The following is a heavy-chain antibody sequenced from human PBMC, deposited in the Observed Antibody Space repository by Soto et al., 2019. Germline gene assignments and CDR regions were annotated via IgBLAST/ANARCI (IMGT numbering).Heavy chain of an antibody. D-gene: IGHD5-12*01. CDR3: ARGRDGYNSY. CDR2: IYYSGST. J-gene: IGHJ4*02. CDR1: GGSISSYY. V-gene: IGHV4-59*01. Sequence: QVQLQESGPGLVKPSETLSLTCTVSGGSISSYYWSWIRQPPGKGLEWIGYIYYSGSTNYNPSLKSRVTISVDTSKNQFSLKLSSVTAAYTAVYYCARGRDGYNSYWGQGTLVTVSS.